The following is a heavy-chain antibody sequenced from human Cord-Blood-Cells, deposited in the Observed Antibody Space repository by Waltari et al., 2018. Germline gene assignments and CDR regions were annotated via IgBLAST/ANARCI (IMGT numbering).Heavy chain of an antibody. J-gene: IGHJ4*02. D-gene: IGHD7-27*01. CDR2: IIPIFGTA. V-gene: IGHV1-69*01. CDR3: ARYWGSHFDY. CDR1: GGTFSSSA. Sequence: QVQLVQSGDEVKKHGFSVKIPCKASGGTFSSSANSWVRQDPGHGLEWMGGIIPIFGTANYAQKFQGRVTITADESTSTAYMELSSLRSEDTAVYYCARYWGSHFDYWGQGTLVTVSS.